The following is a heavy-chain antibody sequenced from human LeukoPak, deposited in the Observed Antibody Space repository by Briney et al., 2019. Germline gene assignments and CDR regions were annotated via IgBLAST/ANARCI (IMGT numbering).Heavy chain of an antibody. J-gene: IGHJ6*03. Sequence: GGSLRLSCAASGFTFSSYSMNWVRQAPGKGLEWISSIRSSSSYIYYADSVKGRFTISRDNAKNSLYLQMNSLRAEDTAVYYCARDLIYYGSGSYFYYYYYMDVWGKGTTVTISS. D-gene: IGHD3-10*01. CDR3: ARDLIYYGSGSYFYYYYYMDV. CDR1: GFTFSSYS. V-gene: IGHV3-21*01. CDR2: IRSSSSYI.